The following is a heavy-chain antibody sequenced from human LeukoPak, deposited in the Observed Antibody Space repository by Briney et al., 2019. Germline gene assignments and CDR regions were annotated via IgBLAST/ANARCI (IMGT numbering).Heavy chain of an antibody. CDR1: GYTFTSYG. CDR2: ISAYNGNT. V-gene: IGHV1-18*04. Sequence: ASVKVSCKASGYTFTSYGISWVRQAPGQGLEWMGWISAYNGNTNHAQKLQGRVTMTTDTSTSTAYMELRSLRSDDTAVYYCARDSRLYYDILTLSAFDIWGQGTMVTVSS. CDR3: ARDSRLYYDILTLSAFDI. D-gene: IGHD3-9*01. J-gene: IGHJ3*02.